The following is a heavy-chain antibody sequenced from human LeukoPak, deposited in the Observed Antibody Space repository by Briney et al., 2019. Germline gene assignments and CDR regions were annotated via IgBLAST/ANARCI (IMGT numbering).Heavy chain of an antibody. D-gene: IGHD1-26*01. V-gene: IGHV1-18*01. CDR3: ARDLRVGSYYPY. CDR2: ISAYNGNT. Sequence: GASVKLSDTASGYTFTSYGISWVRQAPGQGLEWIGWISAYNGNTNNAQKLQGRVTMTTDTSTSTAYMELKSLRSDDTAVYYCARDLRVGSYYPYWGQGTLDADSS. J-gene: IGHJ4*02. CDR1: GYTFTSYG.